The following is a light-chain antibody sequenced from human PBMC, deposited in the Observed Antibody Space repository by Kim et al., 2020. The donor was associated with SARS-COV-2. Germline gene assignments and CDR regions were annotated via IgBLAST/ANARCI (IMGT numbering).Light chain of an antibody. CDR2: GAS. Sequence: SASVGDRITMTCRACQGINNYLAWFQQRPGSAPRSLIYGASNLQSGVPSKFSGSGFGTDFTLTITNLQPEDFATYYCQKYNGYPYTFGQGTKLEI. CDR1: QGINNY. J-gene: IGKJ2*01. V-gene: IGKV1-16*02. CDR3: QKYNGYPYT.